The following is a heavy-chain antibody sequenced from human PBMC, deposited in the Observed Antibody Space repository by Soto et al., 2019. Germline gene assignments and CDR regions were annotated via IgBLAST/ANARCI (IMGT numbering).Heavy chain of an antibody. CDR1: GNSLTNYW. CDR2: IYVGDSNT. J-gene: IGHJ6*01. V-gene: IGHV5-51*01. D-gene: IGHD2-2*01. CDR3: AKHNRGMNRCRSYRDSMAV. Sequence: PRESLKISCNVSGNSLTNYWIGWFRHMLGKSLEWIGLIYVGDSNTRYSPSFQGQVTISADKFIRTAYLQWSSLKASDTAMYYCAKHNRGMNRCRSYRDSMAVCGQGTSVIVSS.